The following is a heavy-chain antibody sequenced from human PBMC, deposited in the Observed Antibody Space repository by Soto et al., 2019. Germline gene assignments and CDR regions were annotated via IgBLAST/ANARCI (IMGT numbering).Heavy chain of an antibody. CDR1: GYTLTELS. J-gene: IGHJ6*02. Sequence: ASVKVSCKVSGYTLTELSMHWVRQAPGKGLEWMGGFDPEDGETIYAQKFQGRVTMTEDTSTDTAYMELGGLGSEDTAVYYCARGYSSSWSQDHYYYYGMDVWGQGTTVTVSS. CDR3: ARGYSSSWSQDHYYYYGMDV. V-gene: IGHV1-24*01. D-gene: IGHD6-13*01. CDR2: FDPEDGET.